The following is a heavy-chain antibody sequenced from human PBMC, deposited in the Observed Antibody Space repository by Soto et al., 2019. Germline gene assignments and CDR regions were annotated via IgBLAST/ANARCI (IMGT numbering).Heavy chain of an antibody. D-gene: IGHD5-12*01. CDR1: GFTFSDHY. CDR2: ISSSSSYT. CDR3: ARVRDGYNVYFDY. Sequence: GGSLRLSCAASGFTFSDHYMSWIRQAPGKGLEWVSHISSSSSYTNYADSVKGRFTISGDNAKNSLYLQMNSLRAEDTAVYHCARVRDGYNVYFDYWGQGTLVTVSS. V-gene: IGHV3-11*06. J-gene: IGHJ4*02.